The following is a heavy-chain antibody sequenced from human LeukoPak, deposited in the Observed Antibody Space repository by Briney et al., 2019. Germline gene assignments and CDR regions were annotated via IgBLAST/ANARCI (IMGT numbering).Heavy chain of an antibody. D-gene: IGHD3-16*01. CDR2: INPNSGGT. CDR3: ARARFRTSFDP. J-gene: IGHJ5*02. CDR1: GYTFTSYD. Sequence: ASVTVSCKASGYTFTSYDINWVRQAPGQGLEWMGWINPNSGGTNYAQKFQGRVTITRDTSISTAYMELSRLRSDDTAVYYCARARFRTSFDPWGQGTLVTVSS. V-gene: IGHV1-2*02.